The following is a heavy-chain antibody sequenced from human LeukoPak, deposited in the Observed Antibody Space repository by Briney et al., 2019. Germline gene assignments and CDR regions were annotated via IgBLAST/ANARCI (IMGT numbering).Heavy chain of an antibody. J-gene: IGHJ5*02. CDR1: GFTFSSYA. CDR2: ISGSCGST. Sequence: PGGSLRLSCAASGFTFSSYAMIWVSQAPGKGLEWVSAISGSCGSTYYAESVKGRFTISRDNSKNTLYLQMNSLRAEDTAVYYCAKDRTGYSYGYILSPCGQGTLVTASS. CDR3: AKDRTGYSYGYILSP. V-gene: IGHV3-23*01. D-gene: IGHD5-18*01.